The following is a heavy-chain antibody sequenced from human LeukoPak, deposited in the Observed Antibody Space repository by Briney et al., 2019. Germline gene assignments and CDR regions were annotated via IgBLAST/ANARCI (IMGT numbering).Heavy chain of an antibody. D-gene: IGHD3-3*01. J-gene: IGHJ6*03. CDR3: ADHVGFTTHYYYYMDV. CDR1: GFTFSSYD. Sequence: GGSLRLSCVVSGFTFSSYDMSWVRQAPGKGLEWVSGITGGGGSTYYADSVKGRFTISRDNAKNTLYLQMNSLRVEDTAVYYCADHVGFTTHYYYYMDVWGKGTTVTVSS. V-gene: IGHV3-23*01. CDR2: ITGGGGST.